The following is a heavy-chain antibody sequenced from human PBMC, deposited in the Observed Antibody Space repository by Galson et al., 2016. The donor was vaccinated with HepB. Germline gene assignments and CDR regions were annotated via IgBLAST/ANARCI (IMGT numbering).Heavy chain of an antibody. V-gene: IGHV1-69*13. CDR2: IIPIFGTA. D-gene: IGHD1-26*01. J-gene: IGHJ6*02. CDR3: ARERVGAVHHYKYGKDV. Sequence: SVKVSCKASGGTFRSHAISWVRQAPGQGLEWMGGIIPIFGTANYAQKFQGRVTITADESTSTAYMELRRLRSEDTAVYYCARERVGAVHHYKYGKDVWGQGTTVTVSS. CDR1: GGTFRSHA.